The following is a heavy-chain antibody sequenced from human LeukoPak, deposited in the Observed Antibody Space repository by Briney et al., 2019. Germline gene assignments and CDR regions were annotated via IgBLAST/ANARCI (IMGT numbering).Heavy chain of an antibody. Sequence: PSETLSLTCTVSGGSISSSSYYWGWIRQPPGKGLEWIGSIYYSGSTYYNPSLKSRVTISVDTSKNQFSLKLSSVTAAGTAVYYCARQTIQYYYGSGAPDAFDIWGQGTMVTVSS. J-gene: IGHJ3*02. D-gene: IGHD3-10*01. V-gene: IGHV4-39*01. CDR3: ARQTIQYYYGSGAPDAFDI. CDR1: GGSISSSSYY. CDR2: IYYSGST.